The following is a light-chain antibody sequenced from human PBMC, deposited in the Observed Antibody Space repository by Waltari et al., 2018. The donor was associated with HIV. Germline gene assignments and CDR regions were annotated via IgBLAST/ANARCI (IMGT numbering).Light chain of an antibody. Sequence: QSALTQPASVSGSPGQSLTISCPGTSSNVGGYNYVSWYQQHPGKAPKLMIYEVSNRPSGVSNRFSGSKSGNTASLTISGLQAEDEADYYCSSYTSSSTNYVFGTGTKVTVL. J-gene: IGLJ1*01. V-gene: IGLV2-14*01. CDR3: SSYTSSSTNYV. CDR1: SSNVGGYNY. CDR2: EVS.